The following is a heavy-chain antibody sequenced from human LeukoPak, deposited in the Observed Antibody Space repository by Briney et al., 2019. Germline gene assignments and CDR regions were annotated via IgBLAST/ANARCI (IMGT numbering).Heavy chain of an antibody. CDR2: IYYTGST. J-gene: IGHJ5*02. D-gene: IGHD1-1*01. V-gene: IGHV4-59*01. CDR1: GGSISNDY. CDR3: ARARTGFDL. Sequence: PSETLSLTCTVSGGSISNDYWSWIRQPPGKGLECIGYIYYTGSTNYNPSLKSRVAISVDTSKNQLSLKLSSVTAADSAVYYCARARTGFDLWGQGALVTVSS.